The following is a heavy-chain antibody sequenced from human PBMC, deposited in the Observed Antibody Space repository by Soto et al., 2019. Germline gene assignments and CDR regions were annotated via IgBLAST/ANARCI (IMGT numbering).Heavy chain of an antibody. CDR3: ARDSDYSNSRYYYYYMDV. CDR2: IYYSGSA. J-gene: IGHJ6*03. V-gene: IGHV4-59*01. Sequence: ETLSLTCTFSGGSISSYYWSWIRQPPGKGLEWIGYIYYSGSANYNPSLKSRVTISVDTSKNQFSLKLSSVTAADTAVYYCARDSDYSNSRYYYYYMDVWGKGTTVTVSS. D-gene: IGHD4-4*01. CDR1: GGSISSYY.